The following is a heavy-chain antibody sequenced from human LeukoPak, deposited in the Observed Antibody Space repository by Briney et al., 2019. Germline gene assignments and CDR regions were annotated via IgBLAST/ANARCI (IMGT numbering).Heavy chain of an antibody. CDR2: ISGTGLTL. CDR3: AREPKFVYYLDY. D-gene: IGHD3-16*01. V-gene: IGHV3-48*04. CDR1: GFDFSSHS. Sequence: GGSLRLSCAVSGFDFSSHSMSWVRQAPGKGLEWVSYISGTGLTLYYSDSVKGRFTISRDNAKNSLYLQMNSLRGEDTAVYYCAREPKFVYYLDYWGQGTLVTVSS. J-gene: IGHJ4*02.